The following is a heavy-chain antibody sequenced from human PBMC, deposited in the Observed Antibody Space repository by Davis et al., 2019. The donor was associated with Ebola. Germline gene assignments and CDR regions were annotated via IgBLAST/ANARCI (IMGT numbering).Heavy chain of an antibody. CDR2: VSASGRNS. J-gene: IGHJ5*02. Sequence: PGGSLRLSCAASGFTFSDYAMTWVRQAPGKGLEWVSIVSASGRNSYYADSVKGRFTISRDNSKNTLYLQMNSLRAEDTAVYYCARDSSGYRPWGQGTLVTVSS. V-gene: IGHV3-23*01. D-gene: IGHD3-22*01. CDR3: ARDSSGYRP. CDR1: GFTFSDYA.